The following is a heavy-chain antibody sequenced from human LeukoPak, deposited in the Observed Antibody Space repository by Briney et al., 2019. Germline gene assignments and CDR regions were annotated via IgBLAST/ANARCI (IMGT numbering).Heavy chain of an antibody. CDR1: GFTLRSYW. Sequence: GGSLRLSCAASGFTLRSYWMNWVRQAPGEGLEWVANIKQDGSEKYVDSVKGRFTISRDNAKNSLYLQMNSLRAEDTAVYYCARDLNDFWSGKDAFDIWGQGTMVTVSS. V-gene: IGHV3-7*01. J-gene: IGHJ3*02. CDR3: ARDLNDFWSGKDAFDI. D-gene: IGHD3-3*01. CDR2: IKQDGSEK.